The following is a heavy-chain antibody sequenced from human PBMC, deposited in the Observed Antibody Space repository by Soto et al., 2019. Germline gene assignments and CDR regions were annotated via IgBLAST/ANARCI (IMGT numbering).Heavy chain of an antibody. J-gene: IGHJ4*02. CDR2: ISAYSGNT. Sequence: QVQLVQSGAEVKKPGASVKVSCKASGYGFTTKGFSWVRQAPGQGLEWMGWISAYSGNTNYAQKLQGRVTMTTDTSTSTAYMELTSLISDDTAVYYCARTYSINWNAAYFDYWGQGTLVIVSA. V-gene: IGHV1-18*01. CDR3: ARTYSINWNAAYFDY. D-gene: IGHD1-1*01. CDR1: GYGFTTKG.